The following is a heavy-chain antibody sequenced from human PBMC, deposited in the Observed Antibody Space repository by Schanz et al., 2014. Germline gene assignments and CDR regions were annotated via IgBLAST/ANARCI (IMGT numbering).Heavy chain of an antibody. J-gene: IGHJ4*02. V-gene: IGHV3-23*04. Sequence: VQLEESGGGVVQPGGSLRLSCAASRFTFSSYAMSWVRQAPGKGLEWVSAISDSGDLTYYADSVKGRFTISRDNAKYTLYLQMTGLRAEDTAVYYCAAHETLSTTACYPSWGQGTLVAVSS. CDR3: AAHETLSTTACYPS. D-gene: IGHD2-2*01. CDR2: ISDSGDLT. CDR1: RFTFSSYA.